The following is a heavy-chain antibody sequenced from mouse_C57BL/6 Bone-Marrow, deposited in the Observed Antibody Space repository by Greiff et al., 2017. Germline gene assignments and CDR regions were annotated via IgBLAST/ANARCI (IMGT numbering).Heavy chain of an antibody. V-gene: IGHV1-26*01. CDR2: INPNNGGT. CDR3: ARGGWCP. CDR1: GYTFTDYY. D-gene: IGHD1-1*02. J-gene: IGHJ3*01. Sequence: EVQLQQSGPELVKPGASVKISCKASGYTFTDYYMNWVKQSHGKSLEWIGDINPNNGGTSYNQKFKGKATLTVDKSSSTAYMELRSLTSEDSAVYYCARGGWCPRGQGTLVTVSA.